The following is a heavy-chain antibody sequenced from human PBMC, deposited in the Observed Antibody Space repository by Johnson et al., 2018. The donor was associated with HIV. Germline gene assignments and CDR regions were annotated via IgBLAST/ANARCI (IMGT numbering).Heavy chain of an antibody. D-gene: IGHD1-26*01. Sequence: VQLVESGGGVVQPGRSLRLSCAASGFTFDDYAMHWVRQAPGKGLEWVSGISWNSGSIGYADSVKGRFTISRDNAKNSLYLQMNSLRAEDTAVYYCARESGGSYYRDAFDIWGQGTMVTVSS. CDR1: GFTFDDYA. CDR2: ISWNSGSI. J-gene: IGHJ3*02. CDR3: ARESGGSYYRDAFDI. V-gene: IGHV3-9*01.